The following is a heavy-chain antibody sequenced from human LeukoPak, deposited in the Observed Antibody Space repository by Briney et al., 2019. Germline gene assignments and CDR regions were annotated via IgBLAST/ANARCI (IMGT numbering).Heavy chain of an antibody. CDR2: IGNAGSDK. J-gene: IGHJ1*01. V-gene: IGHV3-7*01. CDR3: AFPVREPQL. D-gene: IGHD3-10*01. Sequence: PGGSLRLSCTVSGFPFSTYYMGWLRQTAGKGLEWVAMIGNAGSDKYYVGSLKGRFTNSRDNAKNSLFLQMSSLTAEDTALYYCAFPVREPQLWGRGTLVTVSS. CDR1: GFPFSTYY.